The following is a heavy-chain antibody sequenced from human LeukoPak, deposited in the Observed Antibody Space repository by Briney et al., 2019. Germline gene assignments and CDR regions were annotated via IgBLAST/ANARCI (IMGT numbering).Heavy chain of an antibody. CDR3: AREHYYDSSGYYINYYYMDV. CDR2: ISSSSSYI. J-gene: IGHJ6*03. V-gene: IGHV3-21*01. Sequence: GGSLRLSCAASGFTFSSYSMNWVRQAPGKGLEWVSSISSSSSYIYYADSVKGRFTISRGNAKNSLYLQVNSLRAEDTAVYYCAREHYYDSSGYYINYYYMDVWGKGTTVTVSS. D-gene: IGHD3-22*01. CDR1: GFTFSSYS.